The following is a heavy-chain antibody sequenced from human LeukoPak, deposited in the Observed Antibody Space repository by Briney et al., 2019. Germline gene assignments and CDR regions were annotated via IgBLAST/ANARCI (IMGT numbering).Heavy chain of an antibody. J-gene: IGHJ4*02. Sequence: SVKVSCKASGGTFSSYTSSWVRQAPGEGREGVGRIIPIRGRSNYAQKLQGRVTITADKSTSTAYMELSRLRSEDTSEYYCARARGGSYRHRHYFDYWGQGTLVTVSS. CDR2: IIPIRGRS. CDR3: ARARGGSYRHRHYFDY. CDR1: GGTFSSYT. V-gene: IGHV1-69*08. D-gene: IGHD1-26*01.